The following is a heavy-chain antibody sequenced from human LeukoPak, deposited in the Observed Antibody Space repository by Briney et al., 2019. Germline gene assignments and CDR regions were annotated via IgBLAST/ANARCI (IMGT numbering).Heavy chain of an antibody. D-gene: IGHD1-1*01. CDR1: GGSVSNYY. J-gene: IGHJ4*02. CDR3: ATGSSYPPGKLDY. CDR2: IYHSGTT. Sequence: ASETLSLTCTVSGGSVSNYYWSWVRQPPGKGLEYIGYIYHSGTTNYNPSLKSRVTMSLDTSKNQFSLKLSSVTAADTALYYCATGSSYPPGKLDYWGQGSLVTVSS. V-gene: IGHV4-59*02.